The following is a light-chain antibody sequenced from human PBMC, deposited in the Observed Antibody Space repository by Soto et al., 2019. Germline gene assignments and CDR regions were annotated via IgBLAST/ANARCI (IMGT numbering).Light chain of an antibody. J-gene: IGKJ1*01. CDR3: QQYDGSPPWA. CDR2: GAS. CDR1: ESVAGH. Sequence: EILMTQSPATLSVSPGERATLSCRASESVAGHLAWYQQKPGQAPRLLIHGASIRATGIPVRFSGSGSGTEFTLTISSLQSEDFAVYYCQQYDGSPPWAFGPGTKVE. V-gene: IGKV3-15*01.